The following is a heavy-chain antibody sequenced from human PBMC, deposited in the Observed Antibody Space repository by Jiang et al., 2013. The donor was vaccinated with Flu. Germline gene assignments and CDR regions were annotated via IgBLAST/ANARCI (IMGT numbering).Heavy chain of an antibody. V-gene: IGHV3-11*04. CDR2: ISSSSSTI. CDR1: GFIFSDYY. D-gene: IGHD5/OR15-5a*01. Sequence: GFIFSDYYMSWIRQAPGKGLEWVSYISSSSSTIYYADSVKGRFTISRDNAKNSLYLQMNSLRDEDTAVYYCARGPSRVHAIYYYYYYMDVWGKGTTVTVSS. CDR3: ARGPSRVHAIYYYYYYMDV. J-gene: IGHJ6*03.